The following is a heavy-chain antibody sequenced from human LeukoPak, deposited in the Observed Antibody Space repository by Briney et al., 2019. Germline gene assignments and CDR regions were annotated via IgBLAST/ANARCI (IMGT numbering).Heavy chain of an antibody. CDR2: ISAYNGNT. CDR3: ARDSRENYYKPVDY. V-gene: IGHV1-18*04. Sequence: VASVKASCKASGYTFTAYYMHWVRQAPGQGLEWMGWISAYNGNTNYAQKLQGRVTMTTDTSTSTAYMELRSLRSDDTAVYYCARDSRENYYKPVDYWGQGTLVTVSS. CDR1: GYTFTAYY. J-gene: IGHJ4*02. D-gene: IGHD3-10*01.